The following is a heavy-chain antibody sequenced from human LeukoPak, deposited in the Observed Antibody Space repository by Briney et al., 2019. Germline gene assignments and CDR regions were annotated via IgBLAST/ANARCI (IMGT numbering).Heavy chain of an antibody. Sequence: GGSLRLSCAASGFTFSSYGMHWVRQAPGKGLEWVAFIRYDGSNKYYADSVKGRFTISRDNSKNTLYLQMNSLRAEDTAVYYCARVGSSLDDAFDIWGQGTMVTVSS. CDR1: GFTFSSYG. J-gene: IGHJ3*02. CDR2: IRYDGSNK. D-gene: IGHD1-26*01. CDR3: ARVGSSLDDAFDI. V-gene: IGHV3-30*02.